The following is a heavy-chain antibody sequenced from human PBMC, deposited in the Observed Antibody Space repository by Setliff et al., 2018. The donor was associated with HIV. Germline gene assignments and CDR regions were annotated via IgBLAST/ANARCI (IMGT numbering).Heavy chain of an antibody. CDR2: IYNSGGT. V-gene: IGHV4-31*03. CDR1: GGSISSGGYY. D-gene: IGHD2-21*01. CDR3: ARASRWGSIPFDY. J-gene: IGHJ4*02. Sequence: SETLSLTCTVSGGSISSGGYYWSWIRQPPGKGLEWIGYIYNSGGTYYNPSLKSRITMSIDTSKNQFSLKLNSVTAADTAVYFCARASRWGSIPFDYWGQGTLVTVSS.